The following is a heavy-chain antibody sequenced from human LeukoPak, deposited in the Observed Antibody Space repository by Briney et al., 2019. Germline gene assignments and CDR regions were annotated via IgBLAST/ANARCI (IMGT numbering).Heavy chain of an antibody. D-gene: IGHD5-18*01. V-gene: IGHV1-69*05. Sequence: SVKVSCKASGGTFSSYAISWVRQAPGQGLEWMGRIIPIFGTANYAQKFQGRVTITTDESTSTAYMELSSLRSEDTAVYYCATQNGHTALVLYCGQGNLVTVSS. J-gene: IGHJ4*02. CDR1: GGTFSSYA. CDR2: IIPIFGTA. CDR3: ATQNGHTALVLY.